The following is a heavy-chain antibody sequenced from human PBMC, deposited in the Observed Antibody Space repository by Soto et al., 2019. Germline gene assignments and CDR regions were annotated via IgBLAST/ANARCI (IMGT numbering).Heavy chain of an antibody. CDR3: ARGDATKIVVTTYYGMDV. Sequence: SVKVSCKASGGSLSNYGISWVRQAPGQGLEWMGGIIPVFGTANYAQKFQGRVTITADESTSIVYMDVTSLRSEDTAVYYCARGDATKIVVTTYYGMDVWGQGTTVTSP. V-gene: IGHV1-69*13. J-gene: IGHJ6*02. D-gene: IGHD4-17*01. CDR2: IIPVFGTA. CDR1: GGSLSNYG.